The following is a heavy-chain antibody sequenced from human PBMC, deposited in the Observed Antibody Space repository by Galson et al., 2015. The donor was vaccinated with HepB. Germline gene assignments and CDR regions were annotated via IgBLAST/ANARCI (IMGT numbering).Heavy chain of an antibody. CDR2: INPNSGGT. CDR3: ARGFGYLLGGSTLVDY. V-gene: IGHV1-2*06. CDR1: GYTFTGYY. J-gene: IGHJ4*02. Sequence: SVKVSCKASGYTFTGYYMHWVRQAPGQGLEWMGRINPNSGGTNYAQKFQGRVTMTRDTSISTAYMELSRLGSDDTAVYYCARGFGYLLGGSTLVDYWGQGTLVTVSS. D-gene: IGHD1-26*01.